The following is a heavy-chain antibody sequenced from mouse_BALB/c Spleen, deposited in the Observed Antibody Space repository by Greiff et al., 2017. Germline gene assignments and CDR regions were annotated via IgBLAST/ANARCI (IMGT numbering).Heavy chain of an antibody. V-gene: IGHV5-17*02. CDR2: ISSVSSTI. CDR1: GFTFSSFG. D-gene: IGHD2-2*01. Sequence: EVKLMASGGGLVQPGGSRKLSCAASGFTFSSFGMHWVRQAPEKGLEWVAYISSVSSTIYYADTVKGRFTISRDNPKNTLFLQMTNLRSEDTAMYYCARYGHGYYFAYWGQGTTLTVSA. J-gene: IGHJ2*01. CDR3: ARYGHGYYFAY.